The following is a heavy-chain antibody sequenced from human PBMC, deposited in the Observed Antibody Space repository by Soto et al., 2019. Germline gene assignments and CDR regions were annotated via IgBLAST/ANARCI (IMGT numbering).Heavy chain of an antibody. V-gene: IGHV3-74*01. CDR3: ARDGFRGYDTGGWFDP. J-gene: IGHJ5*02. Sequence: VSLRLSCAASGFTFSNYWMHWVRQAPVKGLVWVSRINSDGSSTSYADSVKGRFTISRDNARTTLYLQMNSLRPEDTAVYYCARDGFRGYDTGGWFDPWGQGTLVTVSS. D-gene: IGHD5-12*01. CDR2: INSDGSST. CDR1: GFTFSNYW.